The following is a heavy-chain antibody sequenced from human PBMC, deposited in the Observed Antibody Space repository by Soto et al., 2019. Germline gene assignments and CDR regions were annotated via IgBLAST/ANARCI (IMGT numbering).Heavy chain of an antibody. CDR2: ISSSSSYI. CDR3: ARDNWNSY. D-gene: IGHD1-1*01. J-gene: IGHJ4*02. CDR1: GFTFSTYS. V-gene: IGHV3-21*01. Sequence: GGSLRLSCAVSGFTFSTYSMNWVRQAPGKGLEWVSSISSSSSYIYYADSVQGRFTISRDDAKSSLYLQMNTLRVDDTAVYYCARDNWNSYWGQGTLVTVSS.